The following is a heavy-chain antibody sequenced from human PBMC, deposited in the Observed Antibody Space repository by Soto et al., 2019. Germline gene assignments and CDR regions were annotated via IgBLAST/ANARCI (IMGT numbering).Heavy chain of an antibody. D-gene: IGHD3-10*01. CDR1: GFTFSSYA. CDR2: ISYDGSNK. CDR3: ARDISLLWFGELGYYGMDV. Sequence: QVQLVESGGGVVQPGRSLRLSCAASGFTFSSYAMHWVRQAPGKGLEWVAVISYDGSNKYYADSVKGRFTISRVNSKNTLYLQMNSLRAGDTAVYYCARDISLLWFGELGYYGMDVWGQGTTVTVSS. J-gene: IGHJ6*02. V-gene: IGHV3-30-3*01.